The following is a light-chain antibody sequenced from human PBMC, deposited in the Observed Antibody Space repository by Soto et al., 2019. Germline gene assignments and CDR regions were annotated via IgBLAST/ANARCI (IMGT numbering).Light chain of an antibody. CDR3: QQYNVYPWT. J-gene: IGKJ1*01. CDR2: KAS. CDR1: QSISSW. V-gene: IGKV1-5*03. Sequence: DIQMTQSPSTLSASVGDRVTITCRASQSISSWLAWYQQKAGEAPKLLIYKASSLESGVPSRFGGSGSGTEFTLTISSLQSDDFATYYCQQYNVYPWTFGQGTKVKIK.